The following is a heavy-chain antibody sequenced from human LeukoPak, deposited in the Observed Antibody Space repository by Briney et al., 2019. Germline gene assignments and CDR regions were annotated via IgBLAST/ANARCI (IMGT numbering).Heavy chain of an antibody. V-gene: IGHV1-2*02. D-gene: IGHD2-21*02. CDR2: INPNSGGT. CDR3: ARVTASAQLDP. Sequence: ASVKVSCKASGYTFTGYYMHWVRQAPGQGLEWMGWINPNSGGTNYAQKFQGRVTMTRDTSTSTVYMELSSLRSEDTAVYYCARVTASAQLDPWGQGTLVTVSS. J-gene: IGHJ5*02. CDR1: GYTFTGYY.